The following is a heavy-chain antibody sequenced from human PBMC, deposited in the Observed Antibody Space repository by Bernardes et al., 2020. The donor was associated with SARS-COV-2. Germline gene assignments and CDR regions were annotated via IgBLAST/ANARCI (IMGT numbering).Heavy chain of an antibody. J-gene: IGHJ4*02. V-gene: IGHV4-34*01. CDR1: GGSFSGYY. D-gene: IGHD2-2*01. CDR3: ARGRVGGGYCSSTSCSKAQKTFDY. Sequence: SETLSLTCAVYGGSFSGYYWSWIRQPPGKGLEWIGEINHSGSTNYNPSLKSRVTISVDTSKNQFSLKLSSVTAADTAVYYCARGRVGGGYCSSTSCSKAQKTFDYWGQGTLVTVSS. CDR2: INHSGST.